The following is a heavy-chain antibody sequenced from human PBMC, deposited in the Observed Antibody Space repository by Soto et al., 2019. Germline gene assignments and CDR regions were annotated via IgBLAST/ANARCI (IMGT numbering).Heavy chain of an antibody. J-gene: IGHJ4*02. Sequence: GASVKVSCKASGYTFTGYYMHWVRQAPGQGLEWMGWINPNSGGTNYAQKFQGWVTMTRDTSISTAYMELSRLRSDDTAVYYCARDSEYCSSTSCYTRPYYFDYWGQGTLVTVSS. CDR2: INPNSGGT. V-gene: IGHV1-2*04. CDR1: GYTFTGYY. CDR3: ARDSEYCSSTSCYTRPYYFDY. D-gene: IGHD2-2*02.